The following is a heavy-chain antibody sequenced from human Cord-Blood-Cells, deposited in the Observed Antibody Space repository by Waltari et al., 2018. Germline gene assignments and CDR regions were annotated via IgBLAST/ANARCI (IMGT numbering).Heavy chain of an antibody. V-gene: IGHV3-7*01. CDR3: ARDYGYCSSTSCYTPEYFQH. CDR2: IKQDGSEK. CDR1: GFTFSSYW. Sequence: VQLVESGGGLVQPGGSLRLSCAASGFTFSSYWMSWVRQAPGKGLEWVANIKQDGSEKYYVDSVKGRFTISRDNAKNSLYLQMNSLRAEDTAVYYCARDYGYCSSTSCYTPEYFQHWGQGTLVTVSS. J-gene: IGHJ1*01. D-gene: IGHD2-2*02.